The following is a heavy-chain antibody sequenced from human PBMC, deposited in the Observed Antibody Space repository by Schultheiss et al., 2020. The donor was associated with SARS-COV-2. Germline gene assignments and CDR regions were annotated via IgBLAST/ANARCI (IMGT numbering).Heavy chain of an antibody. CDR1: GYTFTSYD. J-gene: IGHJ6*02. CDR3: ARDGVMVGATSYYYYGMDV. CDR2: MNPNSGNT. Sequence: GGSLRLSCKASGYTFTSYDINWVRQATGQGLEWMGWMNPNSGNTGYAQKFQGRVTMTRDTSISTAYMELRSLRSDDTAVYYCARDGVMVGATSYYYYGMDVWGQGTTVTVSS. V-gene: IGHV1-8*01. D-gene: IGHD1-26*01.